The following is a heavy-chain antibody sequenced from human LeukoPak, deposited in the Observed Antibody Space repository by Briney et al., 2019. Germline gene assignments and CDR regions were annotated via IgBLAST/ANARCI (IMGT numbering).Heavy chain of an antibody. CDR1: GFTFSSYW. J-gene: IGHJ4*02. CDR3: AREPTTKIAVTEFDY. D-gene: IGHD6-19*01. Sequence: GGSLRLSCAASGFTFSSYWMHWVRQAPGNGLEWVAVIWYDGSNKYYADSVKGRFTISRDNSKNTLYLQMNSLRAEDTAVYYCAREPTTKIAVTEFDYWGQGALVTVSS. CDR2: IWYDGSNK. V-gene: IGHV3-33*08.